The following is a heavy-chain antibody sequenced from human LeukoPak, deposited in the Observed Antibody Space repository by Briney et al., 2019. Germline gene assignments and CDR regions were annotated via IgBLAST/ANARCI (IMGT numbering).Heavy chain of an antibody. CDR3: AREAGRAT. CDR2: IYYSGST. J-gene: IGHJ5*02. D-gene: IGHD6-19*01. Sequence: SETLSLTCTVSGGSISSSSYYWGWIRQPPGKGLEWIGSIYYSGSTYYNPSLKSRVTISVDTSKNQFSLKLSSVTAADMAVYYCAREAGRATWGQGTLVTVSS. CDR1: GGSISSSSYY. V-gene: IGHV4-39*07.